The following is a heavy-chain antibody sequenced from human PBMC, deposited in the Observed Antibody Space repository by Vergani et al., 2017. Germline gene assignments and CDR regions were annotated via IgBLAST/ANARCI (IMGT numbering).Heavy chain of an antibody. D-gene: IGHD3-3*01. J-gene: IGHJ4*02. CDR3: ARNGSSGNYYHLFDS. V-gene: IGHV4-38-2*02. CDR2: IYHGGMT. CDR1: NYSLGRDYL. Sequence: QVHLQESGPGLVKPSETLSLPCSVPNYSLGRDYLWGWIRRSPGKGLEYIASIYHGGMTYYNPSLKSRATISLDTSENVISLRLTSVTAADTALYHCARNGSSGNYYHLFDSWLGASLVVV.